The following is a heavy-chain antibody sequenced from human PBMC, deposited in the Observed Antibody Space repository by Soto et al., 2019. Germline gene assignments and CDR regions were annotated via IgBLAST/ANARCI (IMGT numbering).Heavy chain of an antibody. CDR2: INAGNGRE. CDR1: GYTFTSYT. Sequence: QVQLEQSGAEVKKPGASVKVSCKTSGYTFTSYTLHWVRQAPGQGLEWMGWINAGNGREKYSQRFQDRVSLSTDKSATTAYMELGSPRSEATAVYYCARGGGWVGEASFDSWGQGTQVTVSS. V-gene: IGHV1-3*01. D-gene: IGHD3-10*01. CDR3: ARGGGWVGEASFDS. J-gene: IGHJ4*02.